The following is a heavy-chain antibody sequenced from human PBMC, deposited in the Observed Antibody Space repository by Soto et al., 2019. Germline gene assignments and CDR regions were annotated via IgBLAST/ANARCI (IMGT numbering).Heavy chain of an antibody. CDR2: INQEGSER. Sequence: EVQLVESGGGLVQPGGSLRLSCAASGFTFNYYWMSWVRQAPGKGPERVANINQEGSERYYVDSVRCRFPISRDNAKNSLYLQMNSLRAKDTAVYYCAADIFLRAFENWFDPWGQGTLVTVSS. J-gene: IGHJ5*02. CDR1: GFTFNYYW. CDR3: AADIFLRAFENWFDP. D-gene: IGHD2-21*01. V-gene: IGHV3-7*05.